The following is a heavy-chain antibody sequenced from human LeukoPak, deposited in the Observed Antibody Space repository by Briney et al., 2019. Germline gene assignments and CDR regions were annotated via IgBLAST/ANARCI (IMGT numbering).Heavy chain of an antibody. CDR3: VKDLMGGSYVSVD. CDR2: IYTGGTT. J-gene: IGHJ4*02. D-gene: IGHD1-26*01. CDR1: GFTVSSNS. Sequence: PGGSLRLSCAASGFTVSSNSMSWVRQAPGKGLVWVSVIYTGGTTYYADSVKGRFTISRDNSKNTLYLQMSSLRAEDTAVYYCVKDLMGGSYVSVDWGQGTLVTVSS. V-gene: IGHV3-66*01.